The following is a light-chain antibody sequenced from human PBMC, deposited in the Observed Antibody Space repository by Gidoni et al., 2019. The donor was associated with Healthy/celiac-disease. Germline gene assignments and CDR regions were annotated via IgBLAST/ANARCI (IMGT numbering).Light chain of an antibody. J-gene: IGKJ2*01. CDR2: VGS. Sequence: DIVLTQSPLSLPVTPGGQASISCRSSRSVLHRNGYNFLDWYVQKPGQSPQLLIYVGSNRASGVPDRFSGSGSGTDFTLKISRVQAEDVGVYYCLQSVQTPPTFGQGTKLEIK. CDR3: LQSVQTPPT. CDR1: RSVLHRNGYNF. V-gene: IGKV2-28*01.